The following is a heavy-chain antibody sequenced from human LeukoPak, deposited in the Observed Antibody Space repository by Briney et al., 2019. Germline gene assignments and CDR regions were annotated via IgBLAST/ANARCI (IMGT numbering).Heavy chain of an antibody. CDR1: GFTFSSSW. CDR2: INSDGSST. J-gene: IGHJ4*02. Sequence: GGSLRLSCAASGFTFSSSWMHWVRQVPGKGLVWVSRINSDGSSTSYADSVKGRFTISRDNAKNTLYLQMNSLRAEDTAVYYCARATRWLQPDYWGQGTLVTVSS. V-gene: IGHV3-74*01. D-gene: IGHD5-24*01. CDR3: ARATRWLQPDY.